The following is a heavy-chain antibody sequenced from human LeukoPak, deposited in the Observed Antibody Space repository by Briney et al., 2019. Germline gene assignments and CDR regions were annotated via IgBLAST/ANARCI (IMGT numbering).Heavy chain of an antibody. CDR3: ARGGGVIAAARPDNWFDP. CDR2: ISSSSSYI. V-gene: IGHV3-21*01. D-gene: IGHD6-13*01. Sequence: GGSLRLSCAASGFTFSSYSMNWVRQAPGKGLEWVSSISSSSSYIYYADSVKGRFTISRDNAKNSLYLQMNSLRAEDTAVYYCARGGGVIAAARPDNWFDPWGQGTLVTVSS. CDR1: GFTFSSYS. J-gene: IGHJ5*02.